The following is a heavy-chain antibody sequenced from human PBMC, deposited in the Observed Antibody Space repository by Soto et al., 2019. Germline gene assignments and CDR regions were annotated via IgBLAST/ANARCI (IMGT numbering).Heavy chain of an antibody. D-gene: IGHD3-16*02. CDR2: ISSSSSYI. V-gene: IGHV3-21*01. Sequence: PGGSLRICCAASGFTFSSYSMNWVRQAPGKGLEWVSSISSSSSYIYYADSVKGRFTISRDNAKNSLYLQMNSLRAEDTAVYYCARDSDYDYIWGSYRPDWFDPWGQGTLVTVSS. CDR3: ARDSDYDYIWGSYRPDWFDP. CDR1: GFTFSSYS. J-gene: IGHJ5*02.